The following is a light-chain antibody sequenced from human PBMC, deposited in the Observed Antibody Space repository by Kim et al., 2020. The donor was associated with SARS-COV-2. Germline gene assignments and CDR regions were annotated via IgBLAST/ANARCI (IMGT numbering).Light chain of an antibody. Sequence: PGQRVTISCAGSSSNLGAGYDGHGYQQLPATAPRLLIFDNAKRPSGVPDRFSGSKSGTSASLAITGLQPEDEGIYYCQSYDSSLTLFGGGTQLTVL. CDR3: QSYDSSLTL. CDR2: DNA. V-gene: IGLV1-40*01. J-gene: IGLJ2*01. CDR1: SSNLGAGYD.